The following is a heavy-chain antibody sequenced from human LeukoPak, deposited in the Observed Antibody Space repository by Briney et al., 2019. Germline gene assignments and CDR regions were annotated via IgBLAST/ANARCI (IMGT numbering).Heavy chain of an antibody. CDR2: IYYSGST. CDR3: ARGSGYSYGLTDY. Sequence: KPSETLSLTSAVYGGSFSSYYWSWIRQPPGKGLEWTGYIYYSGSTNYNPSLKSRVTISVDTSKNQFSLKLSSVTAADTAVYYCARGSGYSYGLTDYWGQGTLVTVSS. V-gene: IGHV4-59*01. D-gene: IGHD5-18*01. J-gene: IGHJ4*02. CDR1: GGSFSSYY.